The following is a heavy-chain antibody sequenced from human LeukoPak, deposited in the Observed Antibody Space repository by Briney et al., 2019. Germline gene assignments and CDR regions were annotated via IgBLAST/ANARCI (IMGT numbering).Heavy chain of an antibody. J-gene: IGHJ6*03. CDR2: INPNSGGT. D-gene: IGHD3-22*01. V-gene: IGHV1-2*02. Sequence: ASVKVSCKASGYTFTGYYMHWVRQAPGQGLEWMGWINPNSGGTNYAQKFQGRVTMTRDTSISTAYMELSSLRSEDTAVYYCARGASSGYSFYYYYYYMDVWGKGTTVTVSS. CDR3: ARGASSGYSFYYYYYYMDV. CDR1: GYTFTGYY.